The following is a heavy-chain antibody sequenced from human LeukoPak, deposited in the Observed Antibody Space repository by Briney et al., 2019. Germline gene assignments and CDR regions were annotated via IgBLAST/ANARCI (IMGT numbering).Heavy chain of an antibody. D-gene: IGHD2-2*02. CDR3: ARDRGVPAAIVAFWDY. J-gene: IGHJ4*02. V-gene: IGHV3-11*04. CDR1: GFTFSDYY. CDR2: ISSSGSTI. Sequence: GSPRLSCAASGFTFSDYYMSWIRQAPGKGLEWVSYISSSGSTIYYADSVKGRFTISRDNAKNSLYLQMNSLRAEDTAVYYCARDRGVPAAIVAFWDYWGQGTLVTVSS.